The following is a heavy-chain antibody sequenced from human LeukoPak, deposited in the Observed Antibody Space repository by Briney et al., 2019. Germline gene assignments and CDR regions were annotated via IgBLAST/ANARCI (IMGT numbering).Heavy chain of an antibody. CDR1: GYTFTGYY. J-gene: IGHJ6*03. D-gene: IGHD1-26*01. CDR3: ARDPYSGSYGAYYYYYMDV. CDR2: INPNSGGT. Sequence: ASVKVSCKASGYTFTGYYMHRVRQAPGQGLEWMGWINPNSGGTNYAQKFQGRVTMTRDTSISTAYMELSRLRSDDTAVYYCARDPYSGSYGAYYYYYMDVWGKGTTVTISS. V-gene: IGHV1-2*02.